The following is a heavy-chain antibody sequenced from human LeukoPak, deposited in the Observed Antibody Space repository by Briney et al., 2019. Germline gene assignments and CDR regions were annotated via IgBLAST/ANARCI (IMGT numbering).Heavy chain of an antibody. Sequence: GGSLRLSCAASGLTFSSHWMHWVRQAPGKGLVWVSRITNDGSSTTYADSVKGRFTISRDNAKNSLYLQMNSLRAEDTAMYYCAGGRYSGTTYYFDYWGQGTLVTVSS. J-gene: IGHJ4*02. CDR1: GLTFSSHW. CDR2: ITNDGSST. CDR3: AGGRYSGTTYYFDY. D-gene: IGHD5-12*01. V-gene: IGHV3-74*01.